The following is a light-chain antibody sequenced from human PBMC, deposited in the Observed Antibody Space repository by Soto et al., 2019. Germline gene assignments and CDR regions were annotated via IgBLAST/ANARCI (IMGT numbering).Light chain of an antibody. CDR1: SSDVGGYNY. CDR3: CSYAGSYSDV. V-gene: IGLV2-11*01. Sequence: QSALTQPRSVSGSPGQSVTISCTGTSSDVGGYNYVSWYQEQPGKAPKLMIYDVSKRPSGVPDRFSGSKSGNTASLTISGLQAEDEADYCCCSYAGSYSDVFGTGTKLTVL. CDR2: DVS. J-gene: IGLJ1*01.